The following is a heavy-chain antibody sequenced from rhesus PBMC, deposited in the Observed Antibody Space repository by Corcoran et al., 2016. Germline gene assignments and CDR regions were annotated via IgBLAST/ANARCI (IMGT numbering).Heavy chain of an antibody. V-gene: IGHV3-183*02. Sequence: EVQLVESGGGLVQPGGSLRLSCAASGFTFGDYGMHWVRQAPGKGLGWFSSISNTGKTLYYADSVKGRFTVSRDNAKNSLSLQMSSLKAEDTAVYYCTREMEGYCSGGVCYPFDYWGQGVLVTVSS. D-gene: IGHD2-8*01. CDR3: TREMEGYCSGGVCYPFDY. J-gene: IGHJ4*01. CDR2: ISNTGKTL. CDR1: GFTFGDYG.